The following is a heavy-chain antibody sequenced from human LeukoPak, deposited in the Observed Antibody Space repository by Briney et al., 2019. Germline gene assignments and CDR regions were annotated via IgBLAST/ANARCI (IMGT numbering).Heavy chain of an antibody. J-gene: IGHJ4*02. V-gene: IGHV5-10-1*01. CDR2: IDPSDSYT. Sequence: GESLKISCKGSGYSFTSYWISWVRQMPGKGLEWMGRIDPSDSYTNYSPSFQGHVTISADKSISTAYLQWSSLKASDTAMYYCANLYYDISTHYFNYWAREPWSPSPQ. CDR1: GYSFTSYW. CDR3: ANLYYDISTHYFNY. D-gene: IGHD3-22*01.